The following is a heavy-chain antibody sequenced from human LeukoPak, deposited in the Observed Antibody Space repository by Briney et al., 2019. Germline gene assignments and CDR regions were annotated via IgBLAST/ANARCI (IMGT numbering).Heavy chain of an antibody. CDR2: ISGSGGST. V-gene: IGHV3-23*01. J-gene: IGHJ3*02. CDR1: GFTFSSYG. CDR3: AKAGIFGVVRSSSDI. Sequence: GGSLRLSCAASGFTFSSYGMSWVRQAPGKGLEWVSAISGSGGSTFYADSVRARFTISRDNSKNTLYLQMNSLRAEDTAVYYCAKAGIFGVVRSSSDIWGQGTMVTVS. D-gene: IGHD3-3*01.